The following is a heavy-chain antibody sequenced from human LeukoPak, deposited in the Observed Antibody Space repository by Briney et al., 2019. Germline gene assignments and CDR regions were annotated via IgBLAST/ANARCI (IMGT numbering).Heavy chain of an antibody. CDR1: GFTFSSYG. Sequence: PGGSLRLSCAASGFTFSSYGMSWVRQAPGKGLEWVSAISGSGGSTYYADSVKGRFTISRDNSKNTLYLQMNSLRAEDTAVYYCASRPPHYDILTGYYTPFDYWGQGTLVTVSS. CDR3: ASRPPHYDILTGYYTPFDY. J-gene: IGHJ4*02. D-gene: IGHD3-9*01. V-gene: IGHV3-23*01. CDR2: ISGSGGST.